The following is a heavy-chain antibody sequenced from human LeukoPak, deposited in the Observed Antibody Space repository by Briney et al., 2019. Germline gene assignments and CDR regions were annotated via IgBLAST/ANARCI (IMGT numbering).Heavy chain of an antibody. D-gene: IGHD6-19*01. Sequence: PGGSLRLSCAASGFTFSSYEMNWVRQAPGKGLEWVSYISSSGSTIYYADSVKGRFTISRDNAKNSLYLQMNSLRAEDTAVYYCARLFSGGSGWYLPSYYYYYYMDVWGKGTTVTVSS. CDR3: ARLFSGGSGWYLPSYYYYYYMDV. CDR1: GFTFSSYE. V-gene: IGHV3-48*03. CDR2: ISSSGSTI. J-gene: IGHJ6*03.